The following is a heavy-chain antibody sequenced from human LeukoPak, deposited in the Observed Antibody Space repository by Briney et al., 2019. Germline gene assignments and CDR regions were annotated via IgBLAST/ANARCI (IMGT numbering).Heavy chain of an antibody. CDR1: GFTFSSYA. V-gene: IGHV3-23*01. D-gene: IGHD6-13*01. Sequence: PGGSLRLSCAASGFTFSSYAMSWVRQAPGKGLEWVSAISGSGGSTYYADSVKGRFTISRDNSKNTLYLQMNSPRAEDTAVYYCAKVNRGKQQLSFPPHLDPWGQGTLVTVSS. J-gene: IGHJ5*02. CDR3: AKVNRGKQQLSFPPHLDP. CDR2: ISGSGGST.